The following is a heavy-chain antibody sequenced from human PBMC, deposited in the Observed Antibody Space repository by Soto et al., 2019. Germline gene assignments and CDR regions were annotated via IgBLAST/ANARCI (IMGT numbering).Heavy chain of an antibody. Sequence: GGSLRLSCAASGFTFSSYAMSWVRQAPGKGLEWVSAISGSGGSTYYADSVKGRFTISRDNSKNTLYLQMNSLRAEDTAVYYCAKGITIFGVARDAFDIWGQGTMVTV. CDR2: ISGSGGST. CDR3: AKGITIFGVARDAFDI. J-gene: IGHJ3*02. V-gene: IGHV3-23*01. CDR1: GFTFSSYA. D-gene: IGHD3-3*01.